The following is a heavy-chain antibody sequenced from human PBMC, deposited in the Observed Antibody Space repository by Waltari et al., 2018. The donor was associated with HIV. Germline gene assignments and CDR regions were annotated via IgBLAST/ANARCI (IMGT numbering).Heavy chain of an antibody. CDR3: ARSHDMIVVVMIPTDY. V-gene: IGHV3-11*01. Sequence: QVPLVGSGGGLVKPVGYLRLSCADSGFTFIDSYMSWIRQAPWKGLEWVSSISSSGSTIYYADSVKGRVTITRDNAKNATERKRNSLRAEDTAVYYCARSHDMIVVVMIPTDYWGKGNLVNV. D-gene: IGHD3-22*01. J-gene: IGHJ4*02. CDR1: GFTFIDSY. CDR2: ISSSGSTI.